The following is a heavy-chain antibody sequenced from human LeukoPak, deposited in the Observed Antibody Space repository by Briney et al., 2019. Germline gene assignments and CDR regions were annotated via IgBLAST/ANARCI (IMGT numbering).Heavy chain of an antibody. CDR1: GFTFSSYN. J-gene: IGHJ5*02. V-gene: IGHV3-48*04. CDR3: ARGMLWFGDNFDP. Sequence: GGSLRLSCVASGFTFSSYNMNWVRQAPGKGLEWVSYISSSSSTIYYADSVKGRFTISRDNAKNSLYLQMNSLRAEDTAVYYCARGMLWFGDNFDPWGQGTLVTVSS. D-gene: IGHD3-10*01. CDR2: ISSSSSTI.